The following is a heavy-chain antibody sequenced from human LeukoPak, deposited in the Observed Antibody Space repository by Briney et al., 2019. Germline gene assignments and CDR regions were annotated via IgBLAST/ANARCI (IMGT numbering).Heavy chain of an antibody. D-gene: IGHD3-16*02. CDR2: ISAYNGNT. V-gene: IGHV1-18*04. CDR3: ARDPLYDYVWGSYRYPFRY. CDR1: GYTFTSYG. J-gene: IGHJ4*02. Sequence: ASVKVSCKASGYTFTSYGISWVRRAPGQGLEWMGWISAYNGNTNYAQKLQGRVTMTTDTSTSTAYMELRSLRSDDTAVYYCARDPLYDYVWGSYRYPFRYWGQGTLVTVSS.